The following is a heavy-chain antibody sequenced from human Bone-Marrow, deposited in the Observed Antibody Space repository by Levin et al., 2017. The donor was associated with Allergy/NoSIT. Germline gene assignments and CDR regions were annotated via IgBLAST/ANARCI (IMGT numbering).Heavy chain of an antibody. Sequence: PGESLKISCAASGFTVSNNYMSWVRQAPGKGLEWVSVIYSGDTTYYADSVKGRFTISRDNSKNTLYLQMNSLRAEDTAVYYCAKGTKKYYFDYWGQGTLVTVST. J-gene: IGHJ4*02. V-gene: IGHV3-53*01. D-gene: IGHD1-14*01. CDR2: IYSGDTT. CDR1: GFTVSNNY. CDR3: AKGTKKYYFDY.